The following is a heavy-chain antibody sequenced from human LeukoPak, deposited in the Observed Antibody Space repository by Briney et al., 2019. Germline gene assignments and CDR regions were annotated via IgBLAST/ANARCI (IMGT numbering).Heavy chain of an antibody. D-gene: IGHD4-17*01. Sequence: GGSLRLSCAASGFTFSSYSMNWVRQAPGKGLGWVSSISSSSSYIYYADSVKGRFTISRDNAKNSLYLQMNSLRAEDTAVYYCARGGITYGDLIGYWGQGTLVTVSS. CDR3: ARGGITYGDLIGY. J-gene: IGHJ4*02. CDR1: GFTFSSYS. CDR2: ISSSSSYI. V-gene: IGHV3-21*01.